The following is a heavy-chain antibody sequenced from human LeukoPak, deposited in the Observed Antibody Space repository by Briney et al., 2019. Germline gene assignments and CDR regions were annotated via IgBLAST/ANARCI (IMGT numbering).Heavy chain of an antibody. V-gene: IGHV3-66*01. D-gene: IGHD3-16*01. Sequence: PGGSLRLSCTVSGFTVSSNYMTWVRQAPGKGLEWVSVIYSGGSTYYADSVKGRFVLSRDNSKNTLYLQMNSLRAEDTAVYYCATHSGGYWGQGTLVTVSS. CDR1: GFTVSSNY. CDR3: ATHSGGY. CDR2: IYSGGST. J-gene: IGHJ4*02.